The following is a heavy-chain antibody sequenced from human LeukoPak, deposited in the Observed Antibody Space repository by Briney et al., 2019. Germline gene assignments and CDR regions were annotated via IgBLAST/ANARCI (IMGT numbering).Heavy chain of an antibody. CDR3: ARLAYSSSYYYGMDV. CDR2: IYPGDSDT. J-gene: IGHJ6*02. V-gene: IGHV5-51*01. CDR1: GYSFTSYW. D-gene: IGHD6-13*01. Sequence: GESLKISCKGSGYSFTSYWIGWVRPMPGKGLEWMGIIYPGDSDTRYSPSFQGQVTISADKSISTAYLQWSSLKASDTAMYYCARLAYSSSYYYGMDVWGQGTTVTVSS.